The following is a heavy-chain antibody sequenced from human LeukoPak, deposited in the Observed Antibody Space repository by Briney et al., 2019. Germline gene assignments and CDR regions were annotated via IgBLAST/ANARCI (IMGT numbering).Heavy chain of an antibody. D-gene: IGHD3-22*01. CDR1: GFTFSSYE. Sequence: GGSLRLSCAASGFTFSSYEMNWVRQAPGKGLVWVSYISSSGSTIYYADSVKGRFTISRDNAKNTVSLQMNSLRAEDTGVYYCARAPSEIGGYYPEYFRHWGQGTLVIVSS. J-gene: IGHJ1*01. CDR3: ARAPSEIGGYYPEYFRH. CDR2: ISSSGSTI. V-gene: IGHV3-48*03.